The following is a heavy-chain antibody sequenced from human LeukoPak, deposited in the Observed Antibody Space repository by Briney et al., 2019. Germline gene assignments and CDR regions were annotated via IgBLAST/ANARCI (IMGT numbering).Heavy chain of an antibody. CDR3: ARDSGGFGEFNDY. CDR2: ISSSSSTI. CDR1: GFPFSTYS. D-gene: IGHD3-10*01. J-gene: IGHJ4*02. Sequence: GGSLRLSCAASGFPFSTYSMNWVRQAPGKGLEWVSSISSSSSTIYYADSVKGRFTISRDNAKNTLYLQMNSLRAEDTAVYYCARDSGGFGEFNDYWGQGTLVTVSS. V-gene: IGHV3-21*01.